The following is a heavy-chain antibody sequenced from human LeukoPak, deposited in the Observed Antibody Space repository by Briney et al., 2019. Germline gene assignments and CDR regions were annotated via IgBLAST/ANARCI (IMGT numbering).Heavy chain of an antibody. CDR1: GFTFSSYA. J-gene: IGHJ4*02. Sequence: GGSLRLSCAASGFTFSSYAMSWVRQAPGKGLEWVSAISGSGGSTYYADSVKGRFTISRDNSKNTLYLQMNSLRAEDTAVYYCAEDPRGGYYDSSGYYYFDYWGQGTLVTVSS. D-gene: IGHD3-22*01. CDR3: AEDPRGGYYDSSGYYYFDY. V-gene: IGHV3-23*01. CDR2: ISGSGGST.